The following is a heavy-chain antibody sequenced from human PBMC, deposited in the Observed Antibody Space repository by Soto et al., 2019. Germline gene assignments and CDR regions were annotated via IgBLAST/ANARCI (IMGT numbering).Heavy chain of an antibody. CDR2: INHSGST. Sequence: QVQLQQWGAGLLKPSETLSLTCAVYGGSFSGYYWSWIRQPPGKGLEWIGEINHSGSTNYNPSLKSRVTISVDTSKNQFSLKLSSVTAADTAVYYCARVRSYDFWSGYPKGYFDYWGQGTLVTVSS. CDR1: GGSFSGYY. D-gene: IGHD3-3*01. J-gene: IGHJ4*02. V-gene: IGHV4-34*01. CDR3: ARVRSYDFWSGYPKGYFDY.